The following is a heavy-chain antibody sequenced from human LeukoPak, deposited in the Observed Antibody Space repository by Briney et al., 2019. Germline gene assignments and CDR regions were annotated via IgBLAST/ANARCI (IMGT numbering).Heavy chain of an antibody. Sequence: SSETLSLTCTVSGGSISSNSYYWGWIRQPPGKGLGWIVSIYYSGSTYYNPSLKSRVTICVGTSKNHFSLKLSSVTAACTAVYSCATHRYYYRSGSYYGAPYYMDVWGKGTTVTISS. D-gene: IGHD3-10*01. CDR1: GGSISSNSYY. J-gene: IGHJ6*03. V-gene: IGHV4-39*01. CDR3: ATHRYYYRSGSYYGAPYYMDV. CDR2: IYYSGST.